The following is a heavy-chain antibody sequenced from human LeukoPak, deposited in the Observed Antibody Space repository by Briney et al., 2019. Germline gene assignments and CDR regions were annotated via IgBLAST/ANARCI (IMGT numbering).Heavy chain of an antibody. CDR2: IYYSGST. D-gene: IGHD5-18*01. V-gene: IGHV4-30-4*08. Sequence: SETLSLTCAVYGGSFSGYYWSWIRQPPGKGLEWIGYIYYSGSTYYNPSLKSRATISADTSKNQFSLKLSSVTAADTAVYYCARDGGYSYGPFDYWGQGTLVTVSS. J-gene: IGHJ4*02. CDR1: GGSFSGYY. CDR3: ARDGGYSYGPFDY.